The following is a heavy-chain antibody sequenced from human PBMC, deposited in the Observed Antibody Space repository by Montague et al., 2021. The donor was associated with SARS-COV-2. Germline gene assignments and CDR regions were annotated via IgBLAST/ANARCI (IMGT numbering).Heavy chain of an antibody. Sequence: QSGAEVKKPGESLKISCKASGYKFINNWIGWVRQMPGKGLEWMAMIQPGDTDTAYNPSFRGQVTISADNSISTAYLHWSSLKPSDTAMYYCVRRLLIISPIPRVDAFDLWGQGTMVAVSS. D-gene: IGHD3-10*01. CDR1: GYKFINNW. J-gene: IGHJ3*01. CDR2: IQPGDTDT. CDR3: VRRLLIISPIPRVDAFDL. V-gene: IGHV5-51*01.